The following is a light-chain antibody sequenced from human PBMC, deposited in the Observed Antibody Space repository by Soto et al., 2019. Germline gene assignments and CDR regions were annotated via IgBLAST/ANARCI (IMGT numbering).Light chain of an antibody. CDR3: QHRGEWPPGAT. CDR1: QSVSSN. V-gene: IGKV3-15*01. CDR2: GAS. Sequence: EIVMTQSPATLSVSPGERATLSCRASQSVSSNLAWYQQKPGQAPRLLIYGASTRATGIPARFSGSGSGTEFTLTISSLEPEDFAVYYCQHRGEWPPGATFGQGTRLEIK. J-gene: IGKJ5*01.